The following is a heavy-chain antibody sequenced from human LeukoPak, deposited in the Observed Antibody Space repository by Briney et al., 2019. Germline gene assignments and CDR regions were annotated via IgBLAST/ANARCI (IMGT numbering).Heavy chain of an antibody. Sequence: PGGSLRLSCAASGFTFSNYGMHWVRQAPGKGLEWLSFMSSTGSIIHYADSVKGRFTISRDNAKNSLYLQMNSLRDEDTAVYYCARGPIYGDYVDSWGQGTLVTVSS. CDR1: GFTFSNYG. V-gene: IGHV3-48*02. CDR2: MSSTGSII. J-gene: IGHJ4*02. CDR3: ARGPIYGDYVDS. D-gene: IGHD4-17*01.